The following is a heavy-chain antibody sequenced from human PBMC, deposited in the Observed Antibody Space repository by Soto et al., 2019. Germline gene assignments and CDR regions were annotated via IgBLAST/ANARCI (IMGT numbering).Heavy chain of an antibody. CDR2: IIPIFGTA. CDR3: ASSDTRDGYNAGDY. J-gene: IGHJ4*02. CDR1: GGTFSSYA. V-gene: IGHV1-69*06. D-gene: IGHD5-12*01. Sequence: QVQLVQSGAEVKKPGSSVKVSCKASGGTFSSYAISWVRQAPGQGLEWMGGIIPIFGTANYAQKFQGRVTITADKSTSTAYMELSSQRSEDTAVYYCASSDTRDGYNAGDYWGQGTLVTVSS.